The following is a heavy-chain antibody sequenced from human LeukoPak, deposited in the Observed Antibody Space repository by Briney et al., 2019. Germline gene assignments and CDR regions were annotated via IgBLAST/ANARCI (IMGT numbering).Heavy chain of an antibody. CDR3: ARDASGHDLPFDY. CDR1: GFTVSNTY. CDR2: ISGGGETR. Sequence: PGGSLRLSCAASGFTVSNTYMSWVRQAPVKGLEWVSYISGGGETRYYADSVKGRFTISRDNGKNSLYLQMNSLRAEDTAVYYCARDASGHDLPFDYWGQGTLVTVSS. J-gene: IGHJ4*02. V-gene: IGHV3-11*04. D-gene: IGHD6-25*01.